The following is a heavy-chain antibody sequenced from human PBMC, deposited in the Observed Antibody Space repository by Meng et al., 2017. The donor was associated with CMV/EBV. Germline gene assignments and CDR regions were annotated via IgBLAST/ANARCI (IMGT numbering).Heavy chain of an antibody. V-gene: IGHV3-15*01. J-gene: IGHJ4*02. D-gene: IGHD5-12*01. CDR2: IKSKTDGGKT. CDR1: GFTFSNAW. Sequence: GESLKISCAASGFTFSNAWMSWVRQAPGKGLEWVGRIKSKTDGGKTDYAAPVKGRFTISRDDSKNTLYLQMNSLKTEDTAVYYCTTEEIYGSNYWGQGTLVTVSS. CDR3: TTEEIYGSNY.